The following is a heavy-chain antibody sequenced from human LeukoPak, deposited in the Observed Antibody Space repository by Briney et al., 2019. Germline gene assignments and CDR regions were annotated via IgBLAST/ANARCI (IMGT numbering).Heavy chain of an antibody. CDR1: GLSYSDSY. CDR2: ISSSGSYT. J-gene: IGHJ4*02. Sequence: GGSLRLSCAASGLSYSDSYMTWIRQAPGKGLEGVSYISSSGSYTNYADSVQGRFTVSRDNAKNSLFLHMTSLRAEDTAVYYCARTVGPGPGGHFDYWGQGTLVIVSS. D-gene: IGHD3-10*01. V-gene: IGHV3-11*03. CDR3: ARTVGPGPGGHFDY.